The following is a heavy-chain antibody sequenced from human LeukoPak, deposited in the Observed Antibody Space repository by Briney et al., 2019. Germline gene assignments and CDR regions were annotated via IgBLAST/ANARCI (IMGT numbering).Heavy chain of an antibody. CDR3: ARGGWYYFDY. D-gene: IGHD6-19*01. Sequence: GASVKVPCKASGYTCTGYYMHWVRQAPGQGLEWMGIINSSGGTTSYAQKFQGRVTMTRDTSTSTVYMELSSLRSEDTAVYYCARGGWYYFDYWGQGTLVTVSS. V-gene: IGHV1-46*01. CDR2: INSSGGTT. J-gene: IGHJ4*02. CDR1: GYTCTGYY.